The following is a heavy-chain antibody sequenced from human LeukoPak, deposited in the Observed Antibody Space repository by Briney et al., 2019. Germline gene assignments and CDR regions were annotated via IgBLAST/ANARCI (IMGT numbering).Heavy chain of an antibody. CDR3: ARQRGTIWSGYYSYDFDY. D-gene: IGHD3-3*01. CDR2: INHSGST. CDR1: GGSFSGYY. V-gene: IGHV4-34*01. Sequence: SETLSLTCAVYGGSFSGYYWSWIRQPPGKGLEWIGEINHSGSTNYNPSLKSRVTISVDTSKNQFSLKLSSVTAADTAVYYCARQRGTIWSGYYSYDFDYWGQGTLVTVSS. J-gene: IGHJ4*02.